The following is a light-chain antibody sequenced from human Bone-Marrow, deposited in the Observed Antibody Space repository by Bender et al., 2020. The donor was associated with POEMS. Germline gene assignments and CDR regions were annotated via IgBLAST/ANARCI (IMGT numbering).Light chain of an antibody. CDR2: EVS. V-gene: IGLV2-14*01. CDR3: QSYDSRLSNYV. Sequence: QSALTQPASVSGSPGQSITISCTGTSSDIGGYNFVSWYQQYPGKAPKLIISEVSVRPSGVPDRFSASKSGTSASLAITGLQAEDEADYYCQSYDSRLSNYVFGSGTKVTVL. CDR1: SSDIGGYNF. J-gene: IGLJ1*01.